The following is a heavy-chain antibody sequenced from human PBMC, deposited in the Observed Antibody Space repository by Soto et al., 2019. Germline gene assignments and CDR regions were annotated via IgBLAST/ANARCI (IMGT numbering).Heavy chain of an antibody. Sequence: EVQLVESGGGLVQPGGSLRLSCAASGFTFSSYAMHWVRQAPGKGLEYVSAISSNECSTYYANSVKGRFTISRDNSKNTLYRQMGGVRTHDIAVYYSAGGGWYIAVSGRTFDYWGHRTLVTVCS. CDR1: GFTFSSYA. J-gene: IGHJ4*01. V-gene: IGHV3-64*01. D-gene: IGHD6-19*01. CDR3: AGGGWYIAVSGRTFDY. CDR2: ISSNECST.